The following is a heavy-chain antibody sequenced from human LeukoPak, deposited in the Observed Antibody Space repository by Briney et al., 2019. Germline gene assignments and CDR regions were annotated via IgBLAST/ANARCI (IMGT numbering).Heavy chain of an antibody. D-gene: IGHD6-13*01. CDR2: INPTGDST. J-gene: IGHJ1*01. CDR3: ARTTGGTSGHEYFLH. Sequence: ASVKVSCKASGYTFSDHYMHWVRQPPGQGLEWMGVINPTGDSTTYAQKFQGRLTMTRDTSTSTMYMELRGLRSEDAAMYYCARTTGGTSGHEYFLHWGQGTLVTVSS. CDR1: GYTFSDHY. V-gene: IGHV1-46*01.